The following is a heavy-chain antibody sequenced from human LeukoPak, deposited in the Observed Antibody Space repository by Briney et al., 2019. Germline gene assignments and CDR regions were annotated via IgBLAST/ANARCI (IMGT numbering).Heavy chain of an antibody. CDR2: ISPSSSYI. Sequence: GGSRRLSWPAAGSTLDTFGLNWVRQLDGKGLQWVSSISPSSSYIYYEDSVKGRFTISRDDAKNTLYLQMNSLTVGDTAVYYCVRDDAAWLYWGRGALVTVS. CDR3: VRDDAAWLY. V-gene: IGHV3-21*01. D-gene: IGHD6-13*01. CDR1: GSTLDTFG. J-gene: IGHJ4*02.